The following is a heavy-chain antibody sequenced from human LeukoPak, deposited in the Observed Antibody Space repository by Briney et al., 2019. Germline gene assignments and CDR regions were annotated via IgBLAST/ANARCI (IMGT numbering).Heavy chain of an antibody. Sequence: GASVKVSCKVSGYTLTELSMHWVRQAPGKGLEWMGGFDPEDGETIYAQKFQGRVTITADESTSTAYMELSSLRSEDTAVYYCAMGGKPIDADRYYYDSSGYPYPIFDYWGQGTLVTVSS. J-gene: IGHJ4*02. V-gene: IGHV1-24*01. CDR3: AMGGKPIDADRYYYDSSGYPYPIFDY. D-gene: IGHD3-22*01. CDR2: FDPEDGET. CDR1: GYTLTELS.